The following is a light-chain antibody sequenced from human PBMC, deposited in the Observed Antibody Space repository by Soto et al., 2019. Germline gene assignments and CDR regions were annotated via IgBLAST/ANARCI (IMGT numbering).Light chain of an antibody. V-gene: IGLV2-14*01. CDR1: RSDVGGYNF. Sequence: QSALTQPASVSGSPGQSITISCTGTRSDVGGYNFVSWYQQQPGKAPKLMIYDVNNRPSGVSNRFSGSKSGTTASLTISGLQAEDEADYYCSSYTTSNTLVFGGGTKLTVL. J-gene: IGLJ3*02. CDR3: SSYTTSNTLV. CDR2: DVN.